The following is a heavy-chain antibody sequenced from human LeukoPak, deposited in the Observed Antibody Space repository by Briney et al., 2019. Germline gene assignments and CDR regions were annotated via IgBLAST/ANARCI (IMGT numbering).Heavy chain of an antibody. CDR2: INPNSGNT. CDR3: ARGIPSSYYDFWSGYYSYYYYGMDV. J-gene: IGHJ6*02. CDR1: GYTFTGYY. Sequence: ASVKVSCKASGYTFTGYYMHWVRQAPGQGLEWMGWINPNSGNTGYAQKFQGRVTMTRNTSISTAYMELSSLRSEDTAVYYCARGIPSSYYDFWSGYYSYYYYGMDVWGQGTTVTVSS. V-gene: IGHV1-8*02. D-gene: IGHD3-3*01.